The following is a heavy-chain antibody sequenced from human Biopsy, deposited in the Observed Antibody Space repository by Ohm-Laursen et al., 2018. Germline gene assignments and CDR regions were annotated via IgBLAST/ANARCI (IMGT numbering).Heavy chain of an antibody. CDR1: GFTFSTYA. CDR3: ARDQLMVYGMDV. CDR2: ISSTSSAT. V-gene: IGHV3-48*01. J-gene: IGHJ6*02. Sequence: SLRLSCAASGFTFSTYAMNWVRQAPGQGLEWISYISSTSSATYYADSVKGRFTVSRDNAKNSLYLQMNSLRAEDTAVYYCARDQLMVYGMDVWGQGTTVTVS. D-gene: IGHD2-8*01.